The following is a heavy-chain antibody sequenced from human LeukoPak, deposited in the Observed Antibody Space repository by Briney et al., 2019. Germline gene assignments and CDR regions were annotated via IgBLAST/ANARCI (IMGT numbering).Heavy chain of an antibody. V-gene: IGHV4-59*01. Sequence: SETLSPTCSVSGGSISSYYWSWIRQPPGKGLEWIGYIFYSGNTKYNPSLRSRVTISVDTSKNQFSLKLSSVTAADTAVYYCARVGDYIWGSSRPYYFDYWGQGILVTVSS. D-gene: IGHD3-16*02. J-gene: IGHJ4*02. CDR3: ARVGDYIWGSSRPYYFDY. CDR1: GGSISSYY. CDR2: IFYSGNT.